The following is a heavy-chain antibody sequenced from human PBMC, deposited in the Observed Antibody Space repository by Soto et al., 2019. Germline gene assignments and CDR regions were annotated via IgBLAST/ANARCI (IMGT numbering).Heavy chain of an antibody. CDR3: AKVMQVCSPLWFGELFDY. D-gene: IGHD3-10*01. CDR2: ISYDGSNK. CDR1: GFTFSSYG. V-gene: IGHV3-30*18. Sequence: QVQLVESGGGVVQPGRSLRLSCAASGFTFSSYGMHWVRQAPGKGLEWVAVISYDGSNKYYADSVKGRFTISRDNSKNTLYLQMNSLRAEDTAVYYCAKVMQVCSPLWFGELFDYWGQGTLVTVSS. J-gene: IGHJ4*02.